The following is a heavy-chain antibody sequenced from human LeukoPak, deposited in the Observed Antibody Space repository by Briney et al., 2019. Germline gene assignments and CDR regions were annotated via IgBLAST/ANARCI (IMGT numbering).Heavy chain of an antibody. CDR2: ISASGAI. J-gene: IGHJ4*02. CDR3: ARIVLYCSSTSCSYYFDY. V-gene: IGHV4-4*07. Sequence: SETLSLTCTVSGASITSQFWNWIRQPAGEGLEFVGLISASGAINFNPSLKSRVTISVDTSKNQFSLKLSSVTAADTAVYYCARIVLYCSSTSCSYYFDYWGQGTLVTVSS. CDR1: GASITSQF. D-gene: IGHD2-2*01.